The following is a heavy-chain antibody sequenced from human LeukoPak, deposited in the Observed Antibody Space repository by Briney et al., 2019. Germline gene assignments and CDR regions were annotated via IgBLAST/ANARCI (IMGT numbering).Heavy chain of an antibody. CDR2: IYTSGST. D-gene: IGHD2-2*01. J-gene: IGHJ5*02. CDR1: GGSISSGSYY. Sequence: PSETLSLTXTVSGGSISSGSYYWSWIRQPAGKGLKWIGRIYTSGSTNYNPSLKSRVTISVDTSKNQFSLKLSSVTAADTAVYYCARQLGYCSSTSCRAFDPWGQGTLVTVSS. CDR3: ARQLGYCSSTSCRAFDP. V-gene: IGHV4-61*02.